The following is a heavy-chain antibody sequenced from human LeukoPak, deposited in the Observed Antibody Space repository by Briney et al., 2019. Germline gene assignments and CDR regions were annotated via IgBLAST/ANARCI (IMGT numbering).Heavy chain of an antibody. D-gene: IGHD3-16*01. CDR3: ARDIPPMLGSYWFDP. Sequence: SETLSLTCTVSGGSISSYYWSWIRQPAGKGLEWIGRIYTSGSTNYNPSLKSRVTMSVDTSKNQFSLKLSSATAADTAVYYCARDIPPMLGSYWFDPWGQGTLVTVSS. J-gene: IGHJ5*02. V-gene: IGHV4-4*07. CDR2: IYTSGST. CDR1: GGSISSYY.